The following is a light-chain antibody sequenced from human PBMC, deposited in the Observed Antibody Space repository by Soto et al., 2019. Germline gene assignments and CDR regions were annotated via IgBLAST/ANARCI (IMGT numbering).Light chain of an antibody. V-gene: IGKV3-20*01. CDR1: QSVTTY. Sequence: EIVLTQSPGTLSLSPGERATLSCRASQSVTTYVAWYQQKPGQAPRLLIYGAVHRATGIPDRFIGSGSGTDFTLTISRLEPEDVAVFYCQQYDFSPRTFGPGTKLEFK. CDR2: GAV. CDR3: QQYDFSPRT. J-gene: IGKJ2*02.